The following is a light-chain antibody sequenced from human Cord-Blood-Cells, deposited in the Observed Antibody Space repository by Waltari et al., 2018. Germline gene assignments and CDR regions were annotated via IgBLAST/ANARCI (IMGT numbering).Light chain of an antibody. J-gene: IGLJ1*01. CDR3: SSYTSSSTYV. Sequence: QSALTQPASVSGSPGQSITISCTGTSRYVGGYNYVSWYQQHPGKAPKRMIYEVSNRPSGVSNRFSGSKAGNTASLTISGLQAEDEADYYCSSYTSSSTYVFGTGTKVTVL. CDR2: EVS. CDR1: SRYVGGYNY. V-gene: IGLV2-14*01.